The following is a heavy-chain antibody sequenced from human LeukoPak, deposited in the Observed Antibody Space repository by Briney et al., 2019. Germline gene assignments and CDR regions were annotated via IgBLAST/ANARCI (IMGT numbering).Heavy chain of an antibody. V-gene: IGHV4-34*01. CDR3: ARGGYLEPYDILTGSPPYFDY. CDR1: GGSFSGYY. Sequence: PSETLSLTCAVYGGSFSGYYWSWIRQPPGKGLEWIGEINHSGSTNNNPSLKSRVTISVDTSKNQFSLKLSSVTAADTAVYYCARGGYLEPYDILTGSPPYFDYWGQGTLVTVSS. J-gene: IGHJ4*02. CDR2: INHSGST. D-gene: IGHD3-9*01.